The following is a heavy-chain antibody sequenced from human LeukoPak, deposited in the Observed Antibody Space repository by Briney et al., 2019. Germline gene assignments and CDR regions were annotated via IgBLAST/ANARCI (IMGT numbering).Heavy chain of an antibody. D-gene: IGHD3-22*01. CDR1: GFTFSSYS. V-gene: IGHV3-48*04. CDR2: ISSSSSTI. Sequence: GGSLRLSCAASGFTFSSYSMNWVRQAPGKGLEWVSYISSSSSTIYYADSVKGRFTISRDNAKNSLYLQMNSLRAEDTAVYYCARARQRITMIVVDTQGPVDYWGQGTLVTVSS. J-gene: IGHJ4*02. CDR3: ARARQRITMIVVDTQGPVDY.